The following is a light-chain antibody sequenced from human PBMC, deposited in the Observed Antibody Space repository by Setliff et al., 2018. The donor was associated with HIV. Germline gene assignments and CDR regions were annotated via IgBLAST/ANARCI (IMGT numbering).Light chain of an antibody. J-gene: IGLJ2*01. Sequence: QSVLTQPPSVSGAPGQRVTISCTGSSSNIGAGFDVHWYQQFPGTAPKLLIYSFTNRPSGVPDRFSGSKSGNTASLTVSGLQAEDEADYYCSSYAGSNNLVFGGGTK. CDR2: SFT. CDR3: SSYAGSNNLV. CDR1: SSNIGAGFD. V-gene: IGLV1-40*01.